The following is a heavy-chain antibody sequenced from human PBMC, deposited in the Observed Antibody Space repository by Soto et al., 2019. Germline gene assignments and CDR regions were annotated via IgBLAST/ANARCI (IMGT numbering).Heavy chain of an antibody. D-gene: IGHD2-2*01. CDR2: IIPILGIA. V-gene: IGHV1-69*08. Sequence: QVQLVQSGAEVKKPGSSVKVSCKASGGTFSSYTISWVRQAPGQGLEWMGRIIPILGIANYAQKFQARVTITADKSTSTAYMELSSLRSEDTAVYYCAGDCSSTSGYSDYWGQGTLVTVSS. CDR3: AGDCSSTSGYSDY. CDR1: GGTFSSYT. J-gene: IGHJ4*02.